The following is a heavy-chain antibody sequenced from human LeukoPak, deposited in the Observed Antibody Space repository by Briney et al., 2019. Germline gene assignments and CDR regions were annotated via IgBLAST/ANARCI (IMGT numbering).Heavy chain of an antibody. CDR1: GGSISSYY. J-gene: IGHJ3*02. CDR2: IYTSGST. V-gene: IGHV4-4*07. CDR3: ARDYDILTGYYGGDAFDI. Sequence: SETLSLTCTVSGGSISSYYWSWIRQRAGKGLEWIGRIYTSGSTNYNPSLKSRVTMSVDTSKNQFSLKLGSVTAADTAVYYCARDYDILTGYYGGDAFDIWGQGTMVTVSS. D-gene: IGHD3-9*01.